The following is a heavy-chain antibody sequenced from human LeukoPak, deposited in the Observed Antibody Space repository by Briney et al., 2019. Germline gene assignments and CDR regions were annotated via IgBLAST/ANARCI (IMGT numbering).Heavy chain of an antibody. CDR1: GGSISSSSYY. V-gene: IGHV4-39*01. CDR3: ARLPRWGSYYFDY. D-gene: IGHD5-24*01. Sequence: SETLSLTCTVSGGSISSSSYYWGWIRQPPGKGLEWIGSIYYSGSTYYNPSLKSRVTISVDTPKNQFSLKLSSVTAADTAVYYCARLPRWGSYYFDYWGQGTLVTVSS. CDR2: IYYSGST. J-gene: IGHJ4*02.